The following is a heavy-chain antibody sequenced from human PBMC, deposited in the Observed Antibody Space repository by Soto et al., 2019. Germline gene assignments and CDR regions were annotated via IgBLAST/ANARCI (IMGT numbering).Heavy chain of an antibody. CDR1: GGYIRGYG. CDR3: AGGGHDFGDYESSFVVYYYYYYMDV. CDR2: IYYSGST. Sequence: SETLSLSNSVVGGYIRGYGGSCIRQYTGKGLEWMGYIYYSGSTNYNPSLKSRVTISVDTSKNQYSRKLSSVTAADTAVYYCAGGGHDFGDYESSFVVYYYYYYMDVWGKGTTVPASS. V-gene: IGHV4-59*01. D-gene: IGHD4-17*01. J-gene: IGHJ6*03.